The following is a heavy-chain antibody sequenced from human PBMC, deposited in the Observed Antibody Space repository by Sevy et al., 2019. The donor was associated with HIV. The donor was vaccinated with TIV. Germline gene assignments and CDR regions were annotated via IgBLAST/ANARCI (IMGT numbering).Heavy chain of an antibody. V-gene: IGHV3-30*18. Sequence: GGSLRLSCAASGFTFSSYGMHWVRQAPGKGLEWVAVISYDGSNKYYADSVKGRFTISRDNSKNTLYLQMNSLRAEDTAVYYCAKSRDDYGDSPFDYWGQGTLVTVSS. J-gene: IGHJ4*02. CDR2: ISYDGSNK. CDR1: GFTFSSYG. D-gene: IGHD4-17*01. CDR3: AKSRDDYGDSPFDY.